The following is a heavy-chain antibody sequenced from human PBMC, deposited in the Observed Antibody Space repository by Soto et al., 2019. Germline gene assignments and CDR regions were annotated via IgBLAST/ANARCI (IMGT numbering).Heavy chain of an antibody. J-gene: IGHJ5*02. CDR2: IYYSGST. D-gene: IGHD5-18*01. CDR1: GGSISSGGYY. Sequence: PSETLSLTCTVSGGSISSGGYYWSWIRQHPGKGLEWIGYIYYSGSTYYNPSLKSRVTISVDASKNQFSLKLSSVTAADTAVYYCARAAMIDNWFDPWGQGTLVTVSS. CDR3: ARAAMIDNWFDP. V-gene: IGHV4-31*03.